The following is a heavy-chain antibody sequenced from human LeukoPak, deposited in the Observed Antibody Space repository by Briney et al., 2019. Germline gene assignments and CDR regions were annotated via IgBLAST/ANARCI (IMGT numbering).Heavy chain of an antibody. Sequence: PSETLSLTCTVSGDSVSSYYWSWIRQPPGKGLEWIGYVYYSGSTNYNPSLKTRVTISVDTSKNQFSLKLNSVTAADTAVYYCARYSYGHTYFDYWGQGTLVTVSS. V-gene: IGHV4-59*08. CDR3: ARYSYGHTYFDY. D-gene: IGHD3-10*01. CDR2: VYYSGST. CDR1: GDSVSSYY. J-gene: IGHJ4*02.